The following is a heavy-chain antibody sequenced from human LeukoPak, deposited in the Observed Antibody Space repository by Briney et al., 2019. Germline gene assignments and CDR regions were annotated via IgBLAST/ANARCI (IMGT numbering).Heavy chain of an antibody. CDR1: GYTFTDYY. Sequence: GASVKVSCKASGYTFTDYYMHWVRRAPGQGLEWMGWINPKSGDTRYAQKFQGRVTMTRDSSITTAYMDLSSLRSDDTAVYYCAREWDYYAFWGQGTLVTVSS. J-gene: IGHJ4*02. CDR2: INPKSGDT. V-gene: IGHV1-2*02. CDR3: AREWDYYAF.